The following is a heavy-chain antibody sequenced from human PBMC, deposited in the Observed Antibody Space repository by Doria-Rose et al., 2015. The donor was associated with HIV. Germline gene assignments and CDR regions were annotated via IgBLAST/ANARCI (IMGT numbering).Heavy chain of an antibody. Sequence: QVQLQESGAGLVKPSETLSLTCAVFSGSFSGYYWSWIRQPPGKGLEWVGEIHHSGSSNYKTSIKSRVNISLDTSKNLFSLKLSSVTAADTAVYYCARGLLRGGWNDVDYYYGMDVWGQGTTVTVSS. J-gene: IGHJ6*02. CDR2: IHHSGSS. CDR1: SGSFSGYY. CDR3: ARGLLRGGWNDVDYYYGMDV. D-gene: IGHD1-1*01. V-gene: IGHV4-34*01.